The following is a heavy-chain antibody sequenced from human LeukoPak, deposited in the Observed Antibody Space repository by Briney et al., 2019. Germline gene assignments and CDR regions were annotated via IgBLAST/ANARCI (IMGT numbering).Heavy chain of an antibody. V-gene: IGHV3-30*04. CDR3: ARDINYYMDV. J-gene: IGHJ6*03. CDR2: ISYDGSNK. Sequence: GGSLRLSCTASGFTFGDYAMHWVRQAPGKGLEWVAVISYDGSNKYYADSVKGRFTISRDNSKNTLYLQMNSLRAEDTAVYYCARDINYYMDVWGKGTTVTVSS. CDR1: GFTFGDYA.